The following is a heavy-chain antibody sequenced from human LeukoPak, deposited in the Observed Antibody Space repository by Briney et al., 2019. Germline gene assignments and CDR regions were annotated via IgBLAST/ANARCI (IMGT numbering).Heavy chain of an antibody. CDR3: ARDTGDIVVVPAAY. J-gene: IGHJ4*02. CDR2: IIPIFGTA. CDR1: GGTFSSYA. V-gene: IGHV1-69*13. Sequence: VASVKVSCKASGGTFSSYAISWLRQAPGQGLEWMGGIIPIFGTANYAQKFQGRVTITADESTSTAYMELSSLRSEDTAVYYCARDTGDIVVVPAAYWGQGTLVTVSS. D-gene: IGHD2-2*01.